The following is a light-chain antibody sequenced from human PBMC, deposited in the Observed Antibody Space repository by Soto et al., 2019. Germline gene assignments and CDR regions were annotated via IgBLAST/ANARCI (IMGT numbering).Light chain of an antibody. CDR3: QQSYTTPWT. CDR2: LAS. Sequence: DIQMTQSPTSLSASVGDRVTIACRASQNIYRYLNWYQQKPGKAPKLLIYLASTLQTGVPSRFSGSDSGTDFTLTITGLQPEDFANYCCQQSYTTPWTFGQGTKVEIK. V-gene: IGKV1-39*01. CDR1: QNIYRY. J-gene: IGKJ1*01.